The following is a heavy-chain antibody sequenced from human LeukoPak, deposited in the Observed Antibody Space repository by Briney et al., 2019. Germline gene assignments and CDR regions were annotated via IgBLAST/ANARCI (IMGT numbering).Heavy chain of an antibody. CDR3: SREGEDDFWSAFDY. Sequence: GGSLRLSCAASGSTFSSFAMHWARQAPGKGLEWVAVISDDGSNKHYADSLKDRFTISRDNSKNTLYLQMNSLRGEDTAVYYCSREGEDDFWSAFDYWGQGTLVTVSS. J-gene: IGHJ4*02. CDR1: GSTFSSFA. CDR2: ISDDGSNK. V-gene: IGHV3-30*01. D-gene: IGHD3-3*01.